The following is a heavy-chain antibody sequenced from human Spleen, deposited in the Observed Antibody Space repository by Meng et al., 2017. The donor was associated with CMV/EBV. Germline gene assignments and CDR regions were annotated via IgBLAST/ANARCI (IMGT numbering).Heavy chain of an antibody. CDR2: INPNSGGT. CDR3: ARAHQRSSSWYNQDFDY. D-gene: IGHD6-13*01. J-gene: IGHJ4*02. Sequence: YTFTGYYMHWVRQGPGQGLEWMGWINPNSGGTNYAQKFQGRVTMTRDTSISTAYMELSRLRSDDTAVYYCARAHQRSSSWYNQDFDYWGQGTLVTVSS. CDR1: YTFTGYY. V-gene: IGHV1-2*02.